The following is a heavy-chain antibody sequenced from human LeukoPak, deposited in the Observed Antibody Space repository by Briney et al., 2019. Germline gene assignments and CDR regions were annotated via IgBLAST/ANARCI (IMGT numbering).Heavy chain of an antibody. CDR3: ARDIAAAGTAAFDI. Sequence: ASVKVSCKASGYTFTGFFMHWVRQAPGQGLEWMGIINPSGGSTSYAQKFQGRVTMTRDTSTSTVYMELSSLRSEDTAVYYCARDIAAAGTAAFDIWGQGTMVTVSS. CDR2: INPSGGST. V-gene: IGHV1-46*01. J-gene: IGHJ3*02. CDR1: GYTFTGFF. D-gene: IGHD6-13*01.